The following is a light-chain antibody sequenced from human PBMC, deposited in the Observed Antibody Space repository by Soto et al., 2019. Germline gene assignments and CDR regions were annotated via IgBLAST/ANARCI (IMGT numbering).Light chain of an antibody. CDR3: SSYAASNILL. CDR2: EVS. CDR1: SSDVGGYNY. J-gene: IGLJ3*02. V-gene: IGLV2-11*01. Sequence: QSALTQPRSVSGSPGQSVTISCTGTSSDVGGYNYVSWYQQHPGKAPKLIISEVSKRPSGVPDRFSGSKSGNTASLTVSGLQAEDEADYYCSSYAASNILLFGGGTKLTVL.